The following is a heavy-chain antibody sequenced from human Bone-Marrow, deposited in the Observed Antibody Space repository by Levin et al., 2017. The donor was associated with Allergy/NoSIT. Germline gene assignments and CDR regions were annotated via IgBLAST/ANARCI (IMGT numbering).Heavy chain of an antibody. D-gene: IGHD6-19*01. CDR2: VYYSGTA. Sequence: PSETLSLTCTVSGGSVFSASYYWTWIRQPPGRGLEWIGYVYYSGTAKYNPSLQSRVTISVDTSKNQFSLKLSSVTAADTAVYYCARDGGGRNTGWAAAGGMDVWGQGTTVIVSS. V-gene: IGHV4-61*01. J-gene: IGHJ6*02. CDR3: ARDGGGRNTGWAAAGGMDV. CDR1: GGSVFSASYY.